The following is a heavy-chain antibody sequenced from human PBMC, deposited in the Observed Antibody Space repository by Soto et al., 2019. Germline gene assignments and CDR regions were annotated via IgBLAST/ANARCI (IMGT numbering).Heavy chain of an antibody. J-gene: IGHJ6*02. Sequence: GASVKVSCKASGYTFTSYDINWVRQATGQGLEWMGWMNPNSGNTGYAQKFQGRVTMTRNTSISTAYMELSSLRSVDTATYYCAHSRCGGDCLQSYSSHYYYGMDVWGQGTTVTVSS. D-gene: IGHD2-21*02. CDR1: GYTFTSYD. CDR3: AHSRCGGDCLQSYSSHYYYGMDV. CDR2: MNPNSGNT. V-gene: IGHV1-8*01.